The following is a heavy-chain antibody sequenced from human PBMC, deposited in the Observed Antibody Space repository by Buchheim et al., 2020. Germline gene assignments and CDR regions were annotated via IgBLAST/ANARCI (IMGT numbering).Heavy chain of an antibody. V-gene: IGHV4-30-2*01. D-gene: IGHD4-17*01. Sequence: QVQLQESGSGLVKPSQTLSLTCAVSGGSISSGGYSWSWIRQPPGKGLEWIGYIYHSGSTYYNPSLKSRVTISVDRSKNQFSLKLSSVTAADTAVYYCARGTVTRVFDYWGQGTL. CDR3: ARGTVTRVFDY. CDR2: IYHSGST. J-gene: IGHJ4*02. CDR1: GGSISSGGYS.